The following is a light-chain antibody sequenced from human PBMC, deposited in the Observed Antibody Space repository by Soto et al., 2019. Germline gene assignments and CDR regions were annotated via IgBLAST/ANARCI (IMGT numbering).Light chain of an antibody. CDR3: QXYNNWPRT. V-gene: IGKV3-15*01. Sequence: EIVMTQSPATLSVSPGERXTLSCRASQSVSSNLAWYQQKPGQAPRLLIYGASTRATGIPARFSGSGSGTEFTLTISSLQSEXFAVXYCQXYNNWPRTFGQGTKVEIK. CDR2: GAS. CDR1: QSVSSN. J-gene: IGKJ1*01.